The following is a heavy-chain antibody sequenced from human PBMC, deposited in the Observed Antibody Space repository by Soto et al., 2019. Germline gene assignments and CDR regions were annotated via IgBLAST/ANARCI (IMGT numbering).Heavy chain of an antibody. CDR3: ARLQLPDVTGAFDV. V-gene: IGHV4-4*07. CDR1: GVSMNNYY. D-gene: IGHD2-2*01. CDR2: INTRGNI. J-gene: IGHJ3*01. Sequence: SETLSLTCTASGVSMNNYYWRWIRQPAGKGLEWIGRINTRGNINYNPSLNSLVTMSIDTSKRQSSLKLSSMTAADTAVYYCARLQLPDVTGAFDVWGQGTTVT.